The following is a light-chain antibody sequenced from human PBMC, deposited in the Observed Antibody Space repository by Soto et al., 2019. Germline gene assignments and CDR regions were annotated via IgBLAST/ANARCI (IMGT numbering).Light chain of an antibody. CDR1: QSISSW. V-gene: IGKV1-5*01. CDR2: DAS. J-gene: IGKJ1*01. Sequence: DIKLTLSSSTMSAPVCNQVNITCRASQSISSWLAWYQQKPGKAPKLLIYDASNLESGVPSRFSGSGSGTEFTLTISYLQPDDFATYYCLQYNTYRAFGQGTKVDIK. CDR3: LQYNTYRA.